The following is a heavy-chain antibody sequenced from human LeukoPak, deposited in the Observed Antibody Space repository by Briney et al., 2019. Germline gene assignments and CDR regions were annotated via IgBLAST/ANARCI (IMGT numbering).Heavy chain of an antibody. CDR3: AGGGYSYGPFDY. D-gene: IGHD5-18*01. CDR2: INSDGSST. CDR1: GFTFSSYW. J-gene: IGHJ4*02. V-gene: IGHV3-74*01. Sequence: PGGSLRLSCAASGFTFSSYWMHLVRQAPGKGLVWVSRINSDGSSTSYADSVKGRFTISRDNAKNTLYLQMNSLRAEDTAVYYCAGGGYSYGPFDYWGQGTLVTVSS.